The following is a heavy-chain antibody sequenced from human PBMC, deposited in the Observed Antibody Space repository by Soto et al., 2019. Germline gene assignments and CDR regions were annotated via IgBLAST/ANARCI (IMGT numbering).Heavy chain of an antibody. V-gene: IGHV3-23*01. CDR3: ALRKTGSYFDY. D-gene: IGHD1-26*01. J-gene: IGHJ4*02. Sequence: WGSLRLSCAGSGFTFINYAIIFFRQAPGKGLEWVSGIGASGVGTYYADSVKGRFIISRDDSKNTLHLQMNSLRAEDTAVYYCALRKTGSYFDYWGQGTLVTVSS. CDR1: GFTFINYA. CDR2: IGASGVGT.